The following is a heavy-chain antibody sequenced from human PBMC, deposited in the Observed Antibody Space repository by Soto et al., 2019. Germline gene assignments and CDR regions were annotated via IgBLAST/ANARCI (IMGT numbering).Heavy chain of an antibody. J-gene: IGHJ6*02. D-gene: IGHD3-16*02. CDR2: IIPIFGTA. CDR1: GGTFSSYA. Sequence: QVQLVQSGAEVKKPVSSVKVSCKASGGTFSSYAISWVRQAPGQGLEWMGGIIPIFGTANYAQKFQGRVTITADESTSTAYMELSSLRSEDTAVYYCARDRIAWPQSRYYGMDVWGQGTTVTVSS. V-gene: IGHV1-69*01. CDR3: ARDRIAWPQSRYYGMDV.